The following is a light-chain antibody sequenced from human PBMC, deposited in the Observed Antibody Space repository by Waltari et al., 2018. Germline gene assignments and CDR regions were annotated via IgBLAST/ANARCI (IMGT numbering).Light chain of an antibody. CDR3: QQRSNWPRT. Sequence: EIVLTQSPATLSLSPGERATLSCRASQCVSSYLAWYQQKPGQAPRLLIYDSSNRATCIPARFSGSGSGTDFTLTISSLEPEDFAVYYCQQRSNWPRTFGQVTKVEI. V-gene: IGKV3-11*01. J-gene: IGKJ1*01. CDR1: QCVSSY. CDR2: DSS.